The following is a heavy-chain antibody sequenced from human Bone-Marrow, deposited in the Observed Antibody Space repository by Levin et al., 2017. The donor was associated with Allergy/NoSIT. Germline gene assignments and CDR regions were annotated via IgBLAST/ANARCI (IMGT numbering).Heavy chain of an antibody. J-gene: IGHJ5*02. CDR3: AREGSQYDFWSETNWFDP. CDR2: IYHSGSA. V-gene: IGHV4-4*02. Sequence: GSLRLSCAVSGGSISSTKWWTWVRQFPGKGLEWIAEIYHSGSANYNPSLRSRVTISIDKSKNQFSLKMNSLTAADTAVYYCAREGSQYDFWSETNWFDPWGQGTLVTVSS. CDR1: GGSISSTKW. D-gene: IGHD3-3*01.